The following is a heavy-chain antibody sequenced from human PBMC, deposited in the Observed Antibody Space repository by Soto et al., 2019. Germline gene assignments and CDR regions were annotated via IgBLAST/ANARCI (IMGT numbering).Heavy chain of an antibody. CDR1: GFSLSTRKLG. V-gene: IGHV2-5*02. CDR2: LYWDDDM. D-gene: IGHD2-15*01. CDR3: ARSQYSVFDV. Sequence: ESGPTLVNPTPTLTLSCTFSGFSLSTRKLGVGWIRQPPGKALEWLALLYWDDDMRYSPFLKSRLTITKDTSKNQVVLRMTNIDPVDTAAYYCARSQYSVFDVWGQGTLGTVS. J-gene: IGHJ4*01.